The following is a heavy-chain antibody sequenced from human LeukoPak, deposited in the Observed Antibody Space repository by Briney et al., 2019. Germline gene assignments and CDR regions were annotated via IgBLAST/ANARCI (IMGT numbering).Heavy chain of an antibody. D-gene: IGHD3-10*01. CDR1: GYTFTRYG. CDR2: ISTYNGYT. J-gene: IGHJ5*02. Sequence: ASVKVSCKASGYTFTRYGISWLRQAPGQGLEWMGWISTYNGYTNYAQKLQGRITMTTDTSTSTAYMELMSLTSDDTAVYYCARDPGSGSYYTNWFDPWGQGSLVTVSS. CDR3: ARDPGSGSYYTNWFDP. V-gene: IGHV1-18*01.